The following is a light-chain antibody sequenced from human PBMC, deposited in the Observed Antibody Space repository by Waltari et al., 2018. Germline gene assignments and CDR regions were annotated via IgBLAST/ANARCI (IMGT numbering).Light chain of an antibody. V-gene: IGKV4-1*01. CDR1: QRVFYNSDTRDY. CDR2: WAS. CDR3: QQYYSAPPWT. Sequence: DFVLTQSPDSLAVSLGERATIHCRSSQRVFYNSDTRDYLAWYQQKPGQPPKLLISWASTRRSGVPDRFSGSGSGTDFTLTINALQAEDVAVYYCQQYYSAPPWTFGQGTKVEIK. J-gene: IGKJ1*01.